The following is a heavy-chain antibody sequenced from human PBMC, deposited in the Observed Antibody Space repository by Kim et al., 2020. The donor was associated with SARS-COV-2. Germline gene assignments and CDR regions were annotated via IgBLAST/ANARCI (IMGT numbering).Heavy chain of an antibody. CDR1: GGSFSGYY. D-gene: IGHD6-19*01. CDR2: INHSGST. CDR3: ARVSGWYGQGFYFDY. V-gene: IGHV4-34*01. J-gene: IGHJ4*02. Sequence: SETLSLTCAVYGGSFSGYYWSWIRQPPGKGLEWIGEINHSGSTNYNPSLKSRVTISVDTSKNQFSLKLSSVTAADTAVYYCARVSGWYGQGFYFDYWGQGTLVTVSS.